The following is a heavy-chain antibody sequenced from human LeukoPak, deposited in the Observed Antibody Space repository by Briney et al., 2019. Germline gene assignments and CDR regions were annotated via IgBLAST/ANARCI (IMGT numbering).Heavy chain of an antibody. CDR2: IYYSGST. J-gene: IGHJ4*02. D-gene: IGHD3-22*01. CDR3: ARVSEISPSYYYDSSGYYYFDY. CDR1: GGSISSYY. Sequence: SEALSLTCTVSGGSISSYYWSWIRQPPGKGLEWIGYIYYSGSTNYNPSLKSRVTISVDTSKNQFSLKLSSVTAADTAVYYCARVSEISPSYYYDSSGYYYFDYWAREPWSPSPQ. V-gene: IGHV4-59*01.